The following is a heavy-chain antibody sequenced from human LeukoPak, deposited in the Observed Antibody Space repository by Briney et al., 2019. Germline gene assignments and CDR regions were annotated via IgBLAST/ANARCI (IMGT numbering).Heavy chain of an antibody. J-gene: IGHJ4*02. CDR1: GYSFTSYW. CDR3: ARRRYYYDSSGYPSNGFDY. V-gene: IGHV5-51*01. Sequence: GASLQISCKGSGYSFTSYWIGWVRQPPGKGLEWMGIIYPGDPDTRYSPSFQGQVTISADKSISTAYLQWSSLKASDTAMYYCARRRYYYDSSGYPSNGFDYWGQGTLVTVSS. D-gene: IGHD3-22*01. CDR2: IYPGDPDT.